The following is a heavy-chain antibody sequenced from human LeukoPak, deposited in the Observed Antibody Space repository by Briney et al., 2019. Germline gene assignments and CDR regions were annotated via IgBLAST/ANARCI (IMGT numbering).Heavy chain of an antibody. CDR3: ARGLGGRYYDILTGYYRGSPPYFDY. V-gene: IGHV4-34*01. Sequence: SETLSLTCAVYSGSFSGYYWSWIRQPPGKGLEWIGEINHSGSTNYNPSLKSRVTISVDTSKNQSSLKLSSVTAADTAVYYCARGLGGRYYDILTGYYRGSPPYFDYWGQGTLVTVSS. J-gene: IGHJ4*02. D-gene: IGHD3-9*01. CDR1: SGSFSGYY. CDR2: INHSGST.